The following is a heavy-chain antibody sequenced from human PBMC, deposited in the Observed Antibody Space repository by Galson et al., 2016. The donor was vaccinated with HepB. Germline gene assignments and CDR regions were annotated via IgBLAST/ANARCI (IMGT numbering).Heavy chain of an antibody. D-gene: IGHD6-19*01. CDR3: AREWQWLDGIDY. J-gene: IGHJ4*02. CDR2: IWYDGVNN. Sequence: SLRLPCAASGLSLSSHGMNWVRQAPGKGMEWVAIIWYDGVNNHYAESVKGRFPISRDNSKNTVYLQMNSLRAEDTAVYYCAREWQWLDGIDYWGQGTLVTVSS. V-gene: IGHV3-33*01. CDR1: GLSLSSHG.